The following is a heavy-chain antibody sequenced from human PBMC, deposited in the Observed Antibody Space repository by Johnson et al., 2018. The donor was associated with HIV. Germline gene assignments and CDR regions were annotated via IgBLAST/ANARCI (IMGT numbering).Heavy chain of an antibody. D-gene: IGHD6-13*01. CDR1: GFTVSSNY. CDR3: ARDSGSSWTSHAFDI. Sequence: VQLVESGGGVVQPGRSLRLSCAASGFTVSSNYMSWVRQAPGKGLEWVSVIYSGGSTYSADSVKGRFPIPRDNSKNTLYLQMNSLRAADTAVYYCARDSGSSWTSHAFDIWGQGTMVTVSS. V-gene: IGHV3-66*02. J-gene: IGHJ3*02. CDR2: IYSGGST.